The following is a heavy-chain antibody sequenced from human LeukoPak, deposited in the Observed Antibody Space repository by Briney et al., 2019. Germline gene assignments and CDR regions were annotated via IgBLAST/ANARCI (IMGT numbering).Heavy chain of an antibody. J-gene: IGHJ4*02. V-gene: IGHV1-2*02. CDR3: ARAVAGTLRFDY. CDR1: GYTFTSYG. D-gene: IGHD6-19*01. Sequence: ASVKVSCKASGYTFTSYGISWVRQAPGQGLEWMGWINPNSGGTNYAQKFQGRVTMTRDTSISTAYMELSRLRSDDTAVYYCARAVAGTLRFDYWGQGTLVTVSS. CDR2: INPNSGGT.